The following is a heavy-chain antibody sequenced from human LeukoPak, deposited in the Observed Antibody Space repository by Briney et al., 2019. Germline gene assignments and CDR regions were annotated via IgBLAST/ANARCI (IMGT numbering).Heavy chain of an antibody. D-gene: IGHD3-10*01. CDR3: ARLGTTYYYGLGSYPVYYYYMDV. Sequence: SETLSLTCTVSGGSISSYYWSWIRQPPGKGLEWIGEINHSGSTNYNPSLKSRVTISVDTSKNQFFLKLSSVTAADTAVYYCARLGTTYYYGLGSYPVYYYYMDVWGKGTTVTISS. J-gene: IGHJ6*03. V-gene: IGHV4-34*01. CDR1: GGSISSYY. CDR2: INHSGST.